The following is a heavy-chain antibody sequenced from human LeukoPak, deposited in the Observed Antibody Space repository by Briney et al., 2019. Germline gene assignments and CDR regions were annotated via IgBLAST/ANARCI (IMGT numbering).Heavy chain of an antibody. V-gene: IGHV4-31*03. CDR2: IYYSGST. Sequence: PSETLSLTCTVSGGSISSGGYYWSWIRQHPGKGLEWIGYIYYSGSTYYNPSLKSRVTISVDTSKNQFSLKLSSVTAADTAVYYCARFRLRLAPNYYYYYGMDVWGQGTTVTVSS. D-gene: IGHD2-15*01. CDR3: ARFRLRLAPNYYYYYGMDV. CDR1: GGSISSGGYY. J-gene: IGHJ6*02.